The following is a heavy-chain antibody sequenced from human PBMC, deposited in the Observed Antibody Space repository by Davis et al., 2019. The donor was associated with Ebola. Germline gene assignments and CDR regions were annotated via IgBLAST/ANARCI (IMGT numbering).Heavy chain of an antibody. CDR2: INHSGST. CDR3: ARGKRVFGVVIMRYFDY. D-gene: IGHD3-3*01. J-gene: IGHJ4*02. CDR1: GGSFSGYY. V-gene: IGHV4-34*01. Sequence: SQTLSLTCAVYGGSFSGYYWSWIRQPPGKGLEWIGEINHSGSTNYNPSLKSRVTISVDTSKNQFSLKLSSVTAADTAVYYCARGKRVFGVVIMRYFDYWGQGTLVTVSS.